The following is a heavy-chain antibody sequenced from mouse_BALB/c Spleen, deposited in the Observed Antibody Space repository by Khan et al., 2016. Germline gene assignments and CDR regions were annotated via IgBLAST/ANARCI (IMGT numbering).Heavy chain of an antibody. Sequence: EVQLQQSGAELVKPGASVKLSCTASGFTIKDTYMHWVKQRPEQGLEWIGRIDPANGNTKYDPKFQGKATITADTSSNTAYLQLGSLTSEDTAVYYCARGGWYFDVWGAGTTVTVSS. CDR2: IDPANGNT. CDR3: ARGGWYFDV. V-gene: IGHV14-3*02. J-gene: IGHJ1*01. CDR1: GFTIKDTY.